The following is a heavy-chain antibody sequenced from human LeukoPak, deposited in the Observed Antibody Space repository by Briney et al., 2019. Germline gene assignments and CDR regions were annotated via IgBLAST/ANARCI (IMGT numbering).Heavy chain of an antibody. J-gene: IGHJ4*02. CDR2: IYYSGST. CDR1: GGSISSYY. D-gene: IGHD3-22*01. V-gene: IGHV4-59*01. CDR3: AREKGHYYDSSGYYLGYYFDY. Sequence: SETLSLTCTVSGGSISSYYWSWIRQPPGKGLEWIGYIYYSGSTNYNPSLKSRVTISVDTSKNQFSLKLSSVTAADTAVYYCAREKGHYYDSSGYYLGYYFDYWGQGTLVTVS.